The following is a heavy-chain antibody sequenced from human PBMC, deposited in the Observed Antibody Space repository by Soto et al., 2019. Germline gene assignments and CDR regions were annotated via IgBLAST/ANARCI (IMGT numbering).Heavy chain of an antibody. J-gene: IGHJ3*02. CDR2: IYSGGST. D-gene: IGHD5-12*01. Sequence: GGSLRLSCAASGLTVSSNYMSWVRQAPGKGLEWVSVIYSGGSTYYADSVKGRFTISRDNSKNTLYLQMNSLRAEDTAVYYCARFIVATVPLDAFDIWGQGTMVTVS. V-gene: IGHV3-66*01. CDR3: ARFIVATVPLDAFDI. CDR1: GLTVSSNY.